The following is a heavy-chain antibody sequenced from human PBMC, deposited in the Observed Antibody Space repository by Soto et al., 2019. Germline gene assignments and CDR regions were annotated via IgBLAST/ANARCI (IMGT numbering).Heavy chain of an antibody. CDR2: IYRGAST. Sequence: GSLRLSCAVSGLTVSSTCMSWVRQAPGKGLEWVSVIYRGASTFYAESVKDRFTISRDNSKNTVYLQMNSLRAEDTAVYYCTKWRSYSAYDSRGPSDYWGQGTLVTVPQ. CDR3: TKWRSYSAYDSRGPSDY. V-gene: IGHV3-66*01. J-gene: IGHJ4*02. CDR1: GLTVSSTC. D-gene: IGHD5-12*01.